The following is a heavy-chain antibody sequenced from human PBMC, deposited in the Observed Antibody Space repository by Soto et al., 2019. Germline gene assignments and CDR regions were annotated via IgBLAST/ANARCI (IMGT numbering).Heavy chain of an antibody. CDR2: IIPVVGIP. V-gene: IGHV1-69*01. J-gene: IGHJ4*02. D-gene: IGHD5-12*01. CDR1: GGTFRNYP. Sequence: QVQLVQSGAEVKKPGSSVKVSCKAAGGTFRNYPFSWVRQAPGQGLEWMVGIIPVVGIPNYAQKFQGRVPITADESTTTVYMELSSLRSEDTAVYYCARVFEFRDGYISPFYFWGQGTQVTVSS. CDR3: ARVFEFRDGYISPFYF.